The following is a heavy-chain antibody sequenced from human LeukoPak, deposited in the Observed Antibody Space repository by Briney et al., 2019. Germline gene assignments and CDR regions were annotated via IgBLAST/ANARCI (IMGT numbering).Heavy chain of an antibody. CDR1: GGSISSYY. V-gene: IGHV4-59*01. D-gene: IGHD6-19*01. CDR3: ARTNRAVAGTSVDY. CDR2: IYYSGST. J-gene: IGHJ4*02. Sequence: SETLSLTCTVSGGSISSYYWSWIRQPPGKGLEWIGYIYYSGSTNYNPSLESRVTISVDTSKNQFSLKLSSVTAADTAVYYCARTNRAVAGTSVDYWGQGTLVTVSS.